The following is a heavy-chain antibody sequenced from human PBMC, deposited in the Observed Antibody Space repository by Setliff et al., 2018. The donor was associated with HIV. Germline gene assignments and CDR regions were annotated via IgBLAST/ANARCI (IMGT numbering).Heavy chain of an antibody. CDR3: ARLRLYNSALDY. D-gene: IGHD3-10*01. V-gene: IGHV3-66*02. CDR2: IYSGGTT. J-gene: IGHJ4*02. CDR1: GFTVSSYY. Sequence: PGGSLRLSCAASGFTVSSYYMNWVRQAPGKGLEWVSIIYSGGTTYYAGSVNGRFTLSRDISENALYLQIDSLRPEDTAVYYCARLRLYNSALDYWGQGTLFTVSS.